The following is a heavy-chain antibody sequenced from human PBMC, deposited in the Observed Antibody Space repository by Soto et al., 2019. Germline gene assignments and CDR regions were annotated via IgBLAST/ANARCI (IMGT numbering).Heavy chain of an antibody. CDR3: ASHYDIPTGSLAYFEF. V-gene: IGHV3-23*01. Sequence: GSRRLSGTSAEVTCIGMAWVRRSPEGGLECISAISRSGDLVIYADSVKGRFTISRDNSKNTLYLQMNSLRAEDTAIYYCASHYDIPTGSLAYFEFWGQGSLVTSPQ. CDR2: ISRSGDLV. CDR1: EVTCIG. D-gene: IGHD3-9*01. J-gene: IGHJ4*02.